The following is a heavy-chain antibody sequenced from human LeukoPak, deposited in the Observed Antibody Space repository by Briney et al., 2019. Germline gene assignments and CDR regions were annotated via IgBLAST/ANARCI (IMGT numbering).Heavy chain of an antibody. D-gene: IGHD3-22*01. Sequence: GALRLSCAASGFTFSSYAMSWVRQAPGKGLEWVSAISGSGGSTYYAGSVKGRFTISRDNSKNTLYLQMNSLRAEDTAVYYCAKVYYYDSSGYDYWGQGTLVTVSS. CDR2: ISGSGGST. CDR1: GFTFSSYA. J-gene: IGHJ4*02. CDR3: AKVYYYDSSGYDY. V-gene: IGHV3-23*01.